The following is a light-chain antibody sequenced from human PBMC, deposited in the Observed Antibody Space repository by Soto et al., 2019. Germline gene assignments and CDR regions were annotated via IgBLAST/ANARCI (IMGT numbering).Light chain of an antibody. CDR3: CSYAGNSLWV. J-gene: IGLJ3*02. V-gene: IGLV2-11*01. CDR1: NSDVGAYNY. CDR2: DVS. Sequence: QSALTQPRSVSGSPGQSVTISCTGTNSDVGAYNYVSWYQQHPGKAPKLVIYDVSKRPSGVPDRFSGSKSGNTASLTISGLQAEDEADYYCCSYAGNSLWVFGGGTKLTVL.